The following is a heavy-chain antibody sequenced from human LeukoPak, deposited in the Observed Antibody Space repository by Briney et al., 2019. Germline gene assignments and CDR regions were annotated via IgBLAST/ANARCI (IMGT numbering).Heavy chain of an antibody. CDR1: GFIFSSFS. J-gene: IGHJ5*02. Sequence: GGSLRLSCAASGFIFSSFSVNWVRQAPGKGLEWVSCISTSGGLSSVNYADSVKGRFTISRDNARNSLFLQMNSLRAEDTAVYYCARGRGPYGWFDPWGQGTLVTVSS. D-gene: IGHD3-10*01. CDR3: ARGRGPYGWFDP. CDR2: ISTSGGLSSV. V-gene: IGHV3-21*01.